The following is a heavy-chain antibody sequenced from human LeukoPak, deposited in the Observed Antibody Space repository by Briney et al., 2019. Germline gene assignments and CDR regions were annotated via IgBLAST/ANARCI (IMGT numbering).Heavy chain of an antibody. Sequence: IFYADSVTGRFTISRDNADNSLFLQMNSLRAEDTAVYYCARGPYCGGDCYSESWFDPWGQGTLVTVSS. J-gene: IGHJ5*02. D-gene: IGHD2-21*02. CDR2: I. CDR3: ARGPYCGGDCYSESWFDP. V-gene: IGHV3-21*01.